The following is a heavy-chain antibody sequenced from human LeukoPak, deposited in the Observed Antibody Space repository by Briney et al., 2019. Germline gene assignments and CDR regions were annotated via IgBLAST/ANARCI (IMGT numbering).Heavy chain of an antibody. D-gene: IGHD4-17*01. CDR1: GFTFSSYA. V-gene: IGHV3-23*01. Sequence: GGALRLSCAASGFTFSSYAMSWVRQAPGKGLEWVSAISGSGGSTYYADSVKGRFTISRDNSKNTLYLQMNSLRAEDTAVYYCAKDSFYGDYVGNYWGQGTLVTVSS. CDR3: AKDSFYGDYVGNY. J-gene: IGHJ4*02. CDR2: ISGSGGST.